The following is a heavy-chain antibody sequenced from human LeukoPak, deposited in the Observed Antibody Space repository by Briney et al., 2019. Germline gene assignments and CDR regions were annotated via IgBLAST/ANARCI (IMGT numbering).Heavy chain of an antibody. CDR3: AKDTNAGYYDSSGYPEYFQH. V-gene: IGHV3-9*01. D-gene: IGHD3-22*01. CDR2: ISWNSGSI. Sequence: GGSLRLSCAASGFTFSSYAMSWVRQAPGKGLEWVSGISWNSGSIGYADSVKGRFTISRDNAKNSLYLQMNSLRAEDTALYYCAKDTNAGYYDSSGYPEYFQHWGQGTLVTVSS. CDR1: GFTFSSYA. J-gene: IGHJ1*01.